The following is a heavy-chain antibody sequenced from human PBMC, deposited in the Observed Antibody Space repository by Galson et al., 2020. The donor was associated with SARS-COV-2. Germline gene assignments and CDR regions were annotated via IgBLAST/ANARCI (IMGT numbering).Heavy chain of an antibody. D-gene: IGHD4-17*01. CDR1: GFTVSNNY. CDR3: ARQRDATTIFDY. CDR2: LYSGGTT. V-gene: IGHV3-66*04. Sequence: TGGSLRLSCTPSGFTVSNNYMSWVRQAPGKGLEWVSALYSGGTTYYAHSVRGRFTISSDNSKNTVYLQMSSLRAEDTAVYYCARQRDATTIFDYWGQGTLVTVYS. J-gene: IGHJ4*02.